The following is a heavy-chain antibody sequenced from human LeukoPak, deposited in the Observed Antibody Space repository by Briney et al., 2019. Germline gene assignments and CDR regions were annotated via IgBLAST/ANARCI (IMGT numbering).Heavy chain of an antibody. CDR2: INTNTGNP. J-gene: IGHJ4*02. CDR1: GYTFTSYA. Sequence: ASVKVSCKASGYTFTSYAMNWVGQAPGQGLEWMGWINTNTGNPTYAQGFTGRFVFSLDTSVSTAYLQISSLKAEDTAVYYCAREGTMVRGVVNGIGYWGQGTLVTVSS. V-gene: IGHV7-4-1*02. D-gene: IGHD3-10*01. CDR3: AREGTMVRGVVNGIGY.